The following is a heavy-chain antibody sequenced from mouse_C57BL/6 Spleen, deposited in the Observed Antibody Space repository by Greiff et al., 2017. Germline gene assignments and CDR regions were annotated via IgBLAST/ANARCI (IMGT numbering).Heavy chain of an antibody. CDR3: ARWEYYDYDVWFAY. CDR1: GYSITSGYD. D-gene: IGHD2-4*01. V-gene: IGHV3-1*01. Sequence: EVQGVESGPGMVKPSQSLSLTCTVTGYSITSGYDWHWIRHFPGNKLEWMGYISYSGSTNYNPSLKSRISITHDTSKNHFFLTLNSVTTEDTATYYCARWEYYDYDVWFAYWGQGTLVTVSA. J-gene: IGHJ3*01. CDR2: ISYSGST.